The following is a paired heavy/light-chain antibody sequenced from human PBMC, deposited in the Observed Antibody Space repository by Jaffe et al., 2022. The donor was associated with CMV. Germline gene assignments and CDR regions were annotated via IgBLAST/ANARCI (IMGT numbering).Light chain of an antibody. Sequence: IVLTQSPGTLSLSPGERATLSCRTSQSDGSSSFAWYQQKGGQAPRLLIYGASSRATGIPDRFSGSESGTDFTLTISRLEPEDFAVYYCQQYSTSSRTFGQGTKVEIK. CDR2: GAS. V-gene: IGKV3-20*01. CDR3: QQYSTSSRT. CDR1: QSDGSSS. J-gene: IGKJ1*01.
Heavy chain of an antibody. CDR3: AREPDNYYDSSGHSGWREY. J-gene: IGHJ4*02. CDR1: GFSFSLYG. CDR2: ITSSSNYI. V-gene: IGHV3-21*01. Sequence: EVQLVESGGGLVKPGGSLRLSCAASGFSFSLYGMNWVRQAPGKGLEWVASITSSSNYIYYADSVKGRFTVSRDNAKNSLFLQMNSLGGEDTAVYYCAREPDNYYDSSGHSGWREYWGQGTLVTVSS. D-gene: IGHD3-22*01.